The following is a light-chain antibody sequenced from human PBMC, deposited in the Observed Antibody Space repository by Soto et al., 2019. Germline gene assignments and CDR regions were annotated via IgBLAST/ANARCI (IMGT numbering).Light chain of an antibody. Sequence: EFVLKQSPATLPLSPGDRATLSCRASQTIVNNLAWYQQKPGQAPRLLLYNPSTRATGIPARFSGRGSGTDFTLTISSLEPEDFAVYYCQQRANWPLTFAGGTRVEIK. CDR3: QQRANWPLT. V-gene: IGKV3-11*01. CDR1: QTIVNN. CDR2: NPS. J-gene: IGKJ4*01.